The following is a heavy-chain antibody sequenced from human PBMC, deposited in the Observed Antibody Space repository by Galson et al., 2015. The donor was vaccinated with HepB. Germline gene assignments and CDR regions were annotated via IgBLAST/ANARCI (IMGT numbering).Heavy chain of an antibody. J-gene: IGHJ6*02. V-gene: IGHV3-73*01. D-gene: IGHD6-13*01. CDR1: GFTFSGSG. Sequence: SLRLSCAASGFTFSGSGIHWVRLASGKGLEWVGRIRNRANNYATAYAASVRGRFTVSRDDSKNTAYLQMNSLKTEDTAVYYCTRPGYGSSWFLDYSHGMDILCQGTTVIVS. CDR3: TRPGYGSSWFLDYSHGMDI. CDR2: IRNRANNYAT.